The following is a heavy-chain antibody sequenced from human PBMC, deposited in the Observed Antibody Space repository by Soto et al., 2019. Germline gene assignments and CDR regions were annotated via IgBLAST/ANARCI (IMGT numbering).Heavy chain of an antibody. Sequence: QPGGSLRLSCAASGFTFSSYGMHWVRQAPGKGLEWVAVISYDGSNKYYADSVKGRFTISRDNSKNTLYLQMNSLRAEDTAVYYCAKSRVEQYYDFWSGYPFYYYYGMDVWGQGTTVTVSS. CDR2: ISYDGSNK. J-gene: IGHJ6*02. CDR3: AKSRVEQYYDFWSGYPFYYYYGMDV. V-gene: IGHV3-30*18. D-gene: IGHD3-3*01. CDR1: GFTFSSYG.